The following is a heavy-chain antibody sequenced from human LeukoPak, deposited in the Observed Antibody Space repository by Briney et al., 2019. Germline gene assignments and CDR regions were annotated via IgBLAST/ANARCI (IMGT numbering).Heavy chain of an antibody. D-gene: IGHD1-26*01. Sequence: SETLSLTCAVYGGSFSGYYWSWIRQPPGKALEWIGYIHNTGGTNYNPSLKSRVTISLDTSKNQFSLKLSSVTAADTAVYYCARDNHRTELPGIYWGQGTLVTVSS. CDR3: ARDNHRTELPGIY. CDR2: IHNTGGT. V-gene: IGHV4-4*08. CDR1: GGSFSGYY. J-gene: IGHJ4*02.